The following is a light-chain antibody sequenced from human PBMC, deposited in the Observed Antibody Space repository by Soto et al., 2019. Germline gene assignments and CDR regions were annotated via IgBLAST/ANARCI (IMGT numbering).Light chain of an antibody. CDR1: HSVDSN. CDR3: QQHGSTPPT. J-gene: IGKJ1*01. CDR2: GAS. V-gene: IGKV3-20*01. Sequence: EIVVSQSPATLSVSPGEGATLSCRASHSVDSNLARYQQKPGQAPRLLIYGASSRATGIPDRFRGSGSGTDFFPPISRLEPEDDAVYYCQQHGSTPPTFGQGSKVDIK.